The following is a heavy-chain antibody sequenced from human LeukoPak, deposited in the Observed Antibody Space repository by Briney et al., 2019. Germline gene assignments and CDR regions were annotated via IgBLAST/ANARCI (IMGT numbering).Heavy chain of an antibody. CDR1: GFTFSSYG. J-gene: IGHJ4*02. CDR2: ISYDGTKR. D-gene: IGHD5-18*01. Sequence: PGGSLRLSCAASGFTFSSYGMHWVRQAPGKGLEWVSVISYDGTKRYYADSVKGRFSISRDNSKNTVYLQMNSLRAEDTAVYYCARDLGGSEDTAMALGYWGQGTLVTVSS. CDR3: ARDLGGSEDTAMALGY. V-gene: IGHV3-30*03.